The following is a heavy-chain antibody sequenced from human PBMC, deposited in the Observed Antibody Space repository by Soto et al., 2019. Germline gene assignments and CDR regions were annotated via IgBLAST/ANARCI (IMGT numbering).Heavy chain of an antibody. CDR1: GYTFTSYG. J-gene: IGHJ4*02. D-gene: IGHD4-17*01. CDR2: ISAYNGNT. Sequence: AASVKVSCKASGYTFTSYGISWVRQAPGQGLEWMGWISAYNGNTNYAQKLQGRVTMTTDTSTSTAYMELRSLRSDDTAVYYCARDPPSPYGGNQLVDYWGQRTLVTVSS. V-gene: IGHV1-18*01. CDR3: ARDPPSPYGGNQLVDY.